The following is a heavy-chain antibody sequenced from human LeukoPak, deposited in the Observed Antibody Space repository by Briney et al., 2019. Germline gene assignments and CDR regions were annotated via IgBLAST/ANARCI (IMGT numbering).Heavy chain of an antibody. J-gene: IGHJ6*03. CDR3: ARGLRPQIWMMNYYYYYMDV. D-gene: IGHD5-18*01. V-gene: IGHV1-69*05. Sequence: SVKVSCKASGGTFSSYAISWVRQAPGQGLEWMGGIIPIFGTANYAQKFQGRVTITTDESTSTAYMELSSLRSEDTAVYYCARGLRPQIWMMNYYYYYMDVWGKGTTVTVSS. CDR2: IIPIFGTA. CDR1: GGTFSSYA.